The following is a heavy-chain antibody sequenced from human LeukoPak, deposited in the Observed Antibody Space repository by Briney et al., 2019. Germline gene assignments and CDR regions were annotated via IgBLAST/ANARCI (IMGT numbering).Heavy chain of an antibody. D-gene: IGHD1-14*01. J-gene: IGHJ6*02. CDR3: ARGGIMDV. Sequence: PGGSLRLSCAASGFTFSTFDMHGVRQAPGKGLEWVAVISDDGSNKYYADSVKGRFTISRDNSKNTLYLQMNSLRAEDTAVYYCARGGIMDVWGQGTTVTVSS. CDR2: ISDDGSNK. CDR1: GFTFSTFD. V-gene: IGHV3-30-3*01.